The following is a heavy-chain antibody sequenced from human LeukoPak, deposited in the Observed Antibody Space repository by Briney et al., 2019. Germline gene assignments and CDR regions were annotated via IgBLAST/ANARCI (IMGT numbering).Heavy chain of an antibody. D-gene: IGHD6-19*01. CDR3: ARDPRPLAVAEERAYYFDY. Sequence: ASVKVSCKASGYTFTGHYMHWVRQAPGQGLEWMGLINPSGGSTSYAQKFQGRVTMTRDMSTSTVYMELSSLRSEDTAVYYCARDPRPLAVAEERAYYFDYWGQGTLVTVSS. J-gene: IGHJ4*02. CDR2: INPSGGST. CDR1: GYTFTGHY. V-gene: IGHV1-46*01.